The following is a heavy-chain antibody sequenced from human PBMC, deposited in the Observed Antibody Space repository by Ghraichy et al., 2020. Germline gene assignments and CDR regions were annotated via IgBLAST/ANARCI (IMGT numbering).Heavy chain of an antibody. Sequence: SETLSLTCAVYGGSFSGYYWSWIRQPPEKGLEWIGEINHSGSTNYNPSLKSRVTISVDTSKNQFSLKLSSVTAADTAVYYCARGGIAAAGGENYYYYYGMDVWGQGTTVTVSS. V-gene: IGHV4-34*01. J-gene: IGHJ6*02. CDR3: ARGGIAAAGGENYYYYYGMDV. CDR1: GGSFSGYY. CDR2: INHSGST. D-gene: IGHD6-13*01.